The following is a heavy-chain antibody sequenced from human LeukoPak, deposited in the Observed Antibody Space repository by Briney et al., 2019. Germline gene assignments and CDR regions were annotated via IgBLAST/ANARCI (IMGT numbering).Heavy chain of an antibody. J-gene: IGHJ4*02. CDR1: GFTFSSYG. CDR3: AKGGKDTAMVTGPYYFDY. D-gene: IGHD5-18*01. V-gene: IGHV3-30*02. CDR2: IRYDGSNK. Sequence: GGSLRLSCAASGFTFSSYGMHWVRQAPGKGLEWVAFIRYDGSNKYYADSVKGRFTISRDNSKNTLYLQMNSLRAEDTAVYYCAKGGKDTAMVTGPYYFDYWGQGTLVTVSS.